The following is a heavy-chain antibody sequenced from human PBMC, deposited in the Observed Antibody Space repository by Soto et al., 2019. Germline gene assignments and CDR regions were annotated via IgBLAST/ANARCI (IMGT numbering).Heavy chain of an antibody. V-gene: IGHV1-18*04. CDR3: ARDCSSTSCYNRIDY. Sequence: GASVKVSCKASGYTFTSYGISWVRQAPGQGLEWMGWISAYNGNTNYAQKLQGRVTMTTDTSTSTAYMELRSLRSDDTAVYYCARDCSSTSCYNRIDYWGQGTLVTVSS. D-gene: IGHD2-2*02. J-gene: IGHJ4*02. CDR1: GYTFTSYG. CDR2: ISAYNGNT.